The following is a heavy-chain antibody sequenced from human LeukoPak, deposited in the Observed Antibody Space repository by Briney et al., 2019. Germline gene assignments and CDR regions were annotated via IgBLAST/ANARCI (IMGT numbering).Heavy chain of an antibody. CDR3: ARVDCSGGSCYSYYYYYMDV. CDR1: GFTFDDYG. Sequence: GGTLSLSCAASGFTFDDYGMSWVRQAPGKGLVWVSGINWNGGSTGYADSVKGRFTISRDNAKNSLYLQMNSLRAEDTALYYCARVDCSGGSCYSYYYYYMDVWGKGTTVTVSS. V-gene: IGHV3-20*04. J-gene: IGHJ6*03. D-gene: IGHD2-15*01. CDR2: INWNGGST.